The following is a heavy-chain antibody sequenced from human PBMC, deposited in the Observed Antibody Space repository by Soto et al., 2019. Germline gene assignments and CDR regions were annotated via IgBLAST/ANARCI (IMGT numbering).Heavy chain of an antibody. J-gene: IGHJ6*02. Sequence: PGDSLKISCKGSGYSFTSYWISWVRQMPGKGLEWMGRIDPSDSYTNYSPSFQGHVTISADKSISTAYLQWSSLKASDNAMYYCARHFRHTTFDFWSGYYSYGMDVWGQGTTVTVSS. CDR3: ARHFRHTTFDFWSGYYSYGMDV. D-gene: IGHD3-3*01. CDR2: IDPSDSYT. CDR1: GYSFTSYW. V-gene: IGHV5-10-1*01.